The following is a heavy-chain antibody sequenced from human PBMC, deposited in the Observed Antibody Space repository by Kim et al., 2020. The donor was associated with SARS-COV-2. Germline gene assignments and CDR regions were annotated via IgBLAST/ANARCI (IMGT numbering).Heavy chain of an antibody. CDR1: GYTFTSYA. D-gene: IGHD3-10*01. CDR3: ASDGLLWFGELLYYYYMDV. V-gene: IGHV7-4-1*02. Sequence: ASVKVSCKASGYTFTSYAMNWVRQAPGQGLEWMGWINTNTGNPTYAQGFTGRFVFSLDTSVSTAYLQISSLKAEDTAVYYCASDGLLWFGELLYYYYMDVWGKGTTVTVSS. CDR2: INTNTGNP. J-gene: IGHJ6*03.